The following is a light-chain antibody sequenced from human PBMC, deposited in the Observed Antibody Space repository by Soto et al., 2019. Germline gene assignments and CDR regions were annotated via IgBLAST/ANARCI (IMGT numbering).Light chain of an antibody. CDR2: DVS. CDR1: SSDVGGYNY. Sequence: QSALTQPASVSGSPGQSITISCTGTSSDVGGYNYVSWYQQHPDKAPKLMIYDVSNRPSGVSNRLSGSKSGNTASLTISGLQAEDEADYYCSSYTSINTMVFGGGTKVTVL. V-gene: IGLV2-14*01. J-gene: IGLJ2*01. CDR3: SSYTSINTMV.